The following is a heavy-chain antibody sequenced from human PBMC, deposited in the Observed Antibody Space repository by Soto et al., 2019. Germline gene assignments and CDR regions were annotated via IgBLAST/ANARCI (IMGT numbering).Heavy chain of an antibody. CDR1: GFAFSRYA. V-gene: IGHV3-23*01. Sequence: GGSLRLSCATSGFAFSRYAMSWVRQTPGKGPEWVSTISASGTKTFAADSVKGRFTISRDNSNNTVFLQMSSLRGVDTAFYYCAKDIGGATTWGQGTLVTVSS. CDR2: ISASGTKT. D-gene: IGHD1-26*01. J-gene: IGHJ5*02. CDR3: AKDIGGATT.